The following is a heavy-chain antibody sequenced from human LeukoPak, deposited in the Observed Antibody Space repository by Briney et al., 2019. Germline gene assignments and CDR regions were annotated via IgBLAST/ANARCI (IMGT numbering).Heavy chain of an antibody. CDR3: ARSAARTADFDY. V-gene: IGHV4-59*08. D-gene: IGHD6-6*01. CDR2: IYYSGST. Sequence: SETLSLTCTVSGGSISSYYWSWIRQPPGKGLEWIGYIYYSGSTNYNPSLKSRVTISVDASKNQFSLEVDSVTAADTAVYYCARSAARTADFDYWGQGTLVTVYS. J-gene: IGHJ4*02. CDR1: GGSISSYY.